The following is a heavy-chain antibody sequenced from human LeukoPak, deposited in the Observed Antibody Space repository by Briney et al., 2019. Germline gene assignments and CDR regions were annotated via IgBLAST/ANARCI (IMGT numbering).Heavy chain of an antibody. D-gene: IGHD2-15*01. CDR1: GYTFTSCG. CDR2: ISAYNGNT. CDR3: ARGPRPGYCSGGSCEGWFDP. V-gene: IGHV1-18*04. Sequence: ASVKVSCKASGYTFTSCGISWVRQAPGQGLEWMGWISAYNGNTNYAQKLQGRVTMTTDTSTSTAYMELRSLRSDDTAVYYCARGPRPGYCSGGSCEGWFDPWGQGTLVTVSS. J-gene: IGHJ5*02.